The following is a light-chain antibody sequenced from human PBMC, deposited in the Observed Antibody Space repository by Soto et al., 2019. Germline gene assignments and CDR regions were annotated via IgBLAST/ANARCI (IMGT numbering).Light chain of an antibody. CDR3: QQYNNWPLT. J-gene: IGKJ4*01. CDR2: GAS. CDR1: QSVSSD. Sequence: EIVMPQSPATLSVSPGERATLSCRASQSVSSDLAWYQQKPGQPPRLLVFGASTRATGIPASFSGRGSGTEFTLTISSLQSEDFAVYYCQQYNNWPLTFGGGTKVDIK. V-gene: IGKV3-15*01.